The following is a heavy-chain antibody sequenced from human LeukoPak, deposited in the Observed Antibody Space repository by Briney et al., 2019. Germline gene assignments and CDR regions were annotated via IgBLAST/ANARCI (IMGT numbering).Heavy chain of an antibody. CDR3: AKGTGPTCYTAEDY. CDR1: GFTFNTYA. Sequence: GGSLRLSCAASGFTFNTYAMSWVRQAPGKGREWVSSISGSGGTTYYADSVKGRSTISRDNSGNTVFLQMNSLRAEDSARYFCAKGTGPTCYTAEDYWGQGTLVTVSS. D-gene: IGHD2-8*02. CDR2: ISGSGGTT. J-gene: IGHJ4*02. V-gene: IGHV3-23*01.